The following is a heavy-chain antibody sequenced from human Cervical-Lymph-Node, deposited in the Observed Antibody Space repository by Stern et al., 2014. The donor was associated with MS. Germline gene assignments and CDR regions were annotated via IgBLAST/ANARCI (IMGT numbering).Heavy chain of an antibody. D-gene: IGHD6-19*01. Sequence: VQLLQSGAEVKKPGASVKVSCKASGYIFTNFAIHWVRQAPGQRLEWMGWINAGNGNTKYSQKFQGRVTITRDTAASTAYMELSSLRSEDTAVYYCARSVAGLDYWGQGTLVTVSS. CDR3: ARSVAGLDY. J-gene: IGHJ4*02. CDR1: GYIFTNFA. CDR2: INAGNGNT. V-gene: IGHV1-3*01.